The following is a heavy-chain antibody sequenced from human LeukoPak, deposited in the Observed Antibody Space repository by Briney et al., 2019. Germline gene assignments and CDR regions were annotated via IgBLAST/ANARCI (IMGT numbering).Heavy chain of an antibody. CDR1: GLTFRNHA. V-gene: IGHV3-30*04. CDR3: GGSPPYYNMDV. D-gene: IGHD3-16*01. CDR2: ISHDGGND. Sequence: GGSLRLSCAASGLTFRNHAIHWVRQAPGKGLEWVTVISHDGGNDYYRDSVKGRFTISRDNSRNTVFLQMNSLRPGDTGFYFCGGSPPYYNMDVGGRGPTVPVSS. J-gene: IGHJ6*03.